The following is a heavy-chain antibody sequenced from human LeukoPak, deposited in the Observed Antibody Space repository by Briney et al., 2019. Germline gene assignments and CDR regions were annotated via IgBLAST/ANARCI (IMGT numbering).Heavy chain of an antibody. CDR2: ISYDGSNK. CDR1: GFTLSSYA. V-gene: IGHV3-30*04. Sequence: GGSLRLSCAASGFTLSSYAMHWVRQAPGKGLEWVAVISYDGSNKYYAGSVKGRFTISRDNSKNTLYLQMNSLRAEDTAVYYCARVGLLRWLTNGGYNYYYMDVWGKGTTVTVSS. J-gene: IGHJ6*03. CDR3: ARVGLLRWLTNGGYNYYYMDV. D-gene: IGHD4-23*01.